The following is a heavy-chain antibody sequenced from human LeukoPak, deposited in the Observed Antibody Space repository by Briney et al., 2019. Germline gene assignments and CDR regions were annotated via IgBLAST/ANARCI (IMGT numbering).Heavy chain of an antibody. J-gene: IGHJ1*01. V-gene: IGHV1-3*01. Sequence: GASVKVSFKTSGYTFTIHVMHWMRQAPGQSLEWMGSIDGGDGNTEYSQTFQGRVTFTRDTSASTGYMELSSLRSEDTAVYFCANAKVACGFQYFQHWGQGTLVSVSA. CDR3: ANAKVACGFQYFQH. D-gene: IGHD5-12*01. CDR1: GYTFTIHV. CDR2: IDGGDGNT.